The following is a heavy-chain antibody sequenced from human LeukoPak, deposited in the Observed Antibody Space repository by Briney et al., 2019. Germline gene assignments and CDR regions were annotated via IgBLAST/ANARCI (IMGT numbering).Heavy chain of an antibody. D-gene: IGHD2-15*01. J-gene: IGHJ4*02. CDR1: GGSISSSSYH. CDR3: ARLYGSTLYFDY. Sequence: SETLSLTCTVSGGSISSSSYHWGWIRQPPGKGLEWIGNMYYSGSTYYNPSLKSRVTLSVDKSKNQFSLKMSSVSAADTALYYCARLYGSTLYFDYWGQGTLVTVSS. CDR2: MYYSGST. V-gene: IGHV4-39*01.